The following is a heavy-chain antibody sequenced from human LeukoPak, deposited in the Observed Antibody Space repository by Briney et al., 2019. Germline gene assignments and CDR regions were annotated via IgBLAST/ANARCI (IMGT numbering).Heavy chain of an antibody. CDR1: GFTFSDFA. V-gene: IGHV3-23*01. J-gene: IGHJ4*02. CDR2: ISGNGDTT. D-gene: IGHD3-22*01. CDR3: AKDHSAYYYDSSGPYYFDY. Sequence: GGSLRLSCAASGFTFSDFAMSWVRQAPGKGLEWVSGISGNGDTTYYADSVKGRFTISRDNSKNTLYLQMNSLRAEDTAVYYCAKDHSAYYYDSSGPYYFDYWGQGTLVTVSS.